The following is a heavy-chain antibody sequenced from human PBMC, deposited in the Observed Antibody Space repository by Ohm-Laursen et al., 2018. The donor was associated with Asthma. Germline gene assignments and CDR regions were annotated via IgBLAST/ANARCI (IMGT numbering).Heavy chain of an antibody. CDR1: GYTFTGYF. CDR3: ASGVSSWYSFDY. Sequence: ASVKVSCKATGYTFTGYFIHWVRQVPGQGLEWMGRLNPNDGDTTSAQKFQGRVTMTRDTSISTAYMELSRLISDDTAVYYCASGVSSWYSFDYWGQGTLVTVSS. D-gene: IGHD6-13*01. J-gene: IGHJ4*02. V-gene: IGHV1-2*06. CDR2: LNPNDGDT.